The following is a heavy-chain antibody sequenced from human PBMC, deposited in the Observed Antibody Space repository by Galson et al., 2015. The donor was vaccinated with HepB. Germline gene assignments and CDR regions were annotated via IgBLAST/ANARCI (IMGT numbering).Heavy chain of an antibody. D-gene: IGHD6-19*01. J-gene: IGHJ4*02. CDR2: IYPDSDT. CDR1: GYSFTNYW. V-gene: IGHV5-51*03. CDR3: ARPYTSGRYDWGL. Sequence: QSGAEVKKPGESLKISCEGSGYSFTNYWIGWVRQMPGKGLEWMGIIYPDSDTRYSPSFQGQVTISADKSFSTAYLQWSSLKASDTAIYYCARPYTSGRYDWGLWGQGTLVTVSS.